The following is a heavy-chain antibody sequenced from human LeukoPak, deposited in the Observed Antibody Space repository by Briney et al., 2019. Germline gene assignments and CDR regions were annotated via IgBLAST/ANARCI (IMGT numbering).Heavy chain of an antibody. J-gene: IGHJ4*02. V-gene: IGHV4-34*01. Sequence: SETLSLTCAVYGGSFSGYYWSWIRQPPGKGLEWIGEINHSGSTNYNPSLKSRVTISVDTSKNQFSLKLSSVTAADTAVYYCARGRRVNYSGSYYNYWGQGTLVTVSS. CDR1: GGSFSGYY. CDR2: INHSGST. D-gene: IGHD1-26*01. CDR3: ARGRRVNYSGSYYNY.